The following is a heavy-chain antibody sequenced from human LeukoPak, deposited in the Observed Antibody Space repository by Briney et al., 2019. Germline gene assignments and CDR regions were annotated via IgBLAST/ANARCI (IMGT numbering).Heavy chain of an antibody. CDR3: ASGWYEEGNYYYYYMDV. CDR1: GDSVSSNSAA. Sequence: SQTLSLTCAISGDSVSSNSAAWDWIRQSPSRGLEWLGRTYYRSKWYNDYAVSVKSRITINPDTSKNQFSLQLNSVTPEDTAVYYCASGWYEEGNYYYYYMDVWGKGTTVTVSS. J-gene: IGHJ6*03. D-gene: IGHD6-19*01. CDR2: TYYRSKWYN. V-gene: IGHV6-1*01.